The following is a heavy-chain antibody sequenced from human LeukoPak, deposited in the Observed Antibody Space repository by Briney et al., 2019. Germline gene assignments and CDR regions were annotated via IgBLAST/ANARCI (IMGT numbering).Heavy chain of an antibody. CDR1: GFTFSSYS. D-gene: IGHD6-6*01. Sequence: GSLRLSCSASGFTFSSYSMHWVRQPPGKGLEYISAISSNGGGSYYADTVKRRFRISRDNSTNTLHLQMSGLRAEDTAVYYCVKVWEYSNRCYDYWGQGTLVTVSS. CDR2: ISSNGGGS. CDR3: VKVWEYSNRCYDY. V-gene: IGHV3-64D*08. J-gene: IGHJ4*02.